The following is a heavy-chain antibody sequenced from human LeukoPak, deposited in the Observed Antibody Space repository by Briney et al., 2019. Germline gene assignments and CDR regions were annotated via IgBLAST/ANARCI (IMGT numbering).Heavy chain of an antibody. Sequence: GGSLRLSCAASGFIFSSYWMHWVRQVPGTGLVWVSRINSEGSSTSHADSVKGRFTISRDNAKNTLYLQMNSLRAEDTAFYYCARDGVAVAGKGGSFDYWGQGTLVTVSS. CDR3: ARDGVAVAGKGGSFDY. V-gene: IGHV3-74*01. J-gene: IGHJ4*02. D-gene: IGHD6-19*01. CDR1: GFIFSSYW. CDR2: INSEGSST.